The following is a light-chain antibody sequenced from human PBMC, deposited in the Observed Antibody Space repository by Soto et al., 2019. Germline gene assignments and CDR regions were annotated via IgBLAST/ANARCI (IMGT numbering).Light chain of an antibody. CDR1: SSNIGAGYD. J-gene: IGLJ2*01. CDR3: PSYGSSLSGAV. CDR2: GNS. V-gene: IGLV1-40*01. Sequence: QPVLTQPPSVSGAPGQRVTISCPGSSSNIGAGYDVHWYQQLPGTAPKLLIHGNSNRPSGVPDRFSGSKSGTSSSLAITGHQAEDEADYYCPSYGSSLSGAVFGGGTKLTVL.